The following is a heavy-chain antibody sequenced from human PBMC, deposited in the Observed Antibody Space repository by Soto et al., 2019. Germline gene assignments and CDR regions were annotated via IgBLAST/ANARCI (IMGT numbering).Heavy chain of an antibody. Sequence: ASVKVSCKASGYTFTGYYMHCVRQAPGQGLEWMGWINPNSGGTNYAQKFQGRVTMTRDTSISTAYMGLSRLRSDDTAVYYCARVAHYYYGSGSYYNDPNDLFDYWGQGTLVTV. D-gene: IGHD3-10*01. V-gene: IGHV1-2*02. J-gene: IGHJ4*02. CDR1: GYTFTGYY. CDR3: ARVAHYYYGSGSYYNDPNDLFDY. CDR2: INPNSGGT.